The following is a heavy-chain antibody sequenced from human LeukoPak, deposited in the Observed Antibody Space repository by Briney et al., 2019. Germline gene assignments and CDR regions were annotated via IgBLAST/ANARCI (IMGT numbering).Heavy chain of an antibody. CDR3: ARGADSSGYYSIFYFDY. V-gene: IGHV4-59*01. CDR2: IYYSGST. CDR1: GGSISSYY. D-gene: IGHD3-22*01. J-gene: IGHJ4*02. Sequence: SETLSLTCTVSGGSISSYYWNWIRQPPGKGLEWLGYIYYSGSTNYNPSLKSRVTISVDTSKNQFSLKLSSVTAADTAVYYCARGADSSGYYSIFYFDYWGQGTLVTVSS.